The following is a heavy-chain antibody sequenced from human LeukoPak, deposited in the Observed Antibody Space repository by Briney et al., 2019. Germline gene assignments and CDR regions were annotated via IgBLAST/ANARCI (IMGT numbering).Heavy chain of an antibody. CDR3: AIGANPGALDI. D-gene: IGHD4/OR15-4a*01. V-gene: IGHV3-74*01. CDR1: GFTFSNYW. J-gene: IGHJ3*02. CDR2: INSVGSNT. Sequence: GGSLRLSCAASGFTFSNYWMHWVRQAPGKGLVWVSRINSVGSNTGYADSVKGRFTISRDNAKNTLYLQMNSLRAEDTAVYYCAIGANPGALDIWGQGTMVTVSS.